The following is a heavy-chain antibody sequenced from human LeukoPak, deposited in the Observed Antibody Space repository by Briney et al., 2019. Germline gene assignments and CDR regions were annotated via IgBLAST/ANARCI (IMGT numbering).Heavy chain of an antibody. J-gene: IGHJ3*02. CDR1: GFTVSSNY. V-gene: IGHV3-53*01. D-gene: IGHD3-22*01. CDR2: IYSGGST. Sequence: PGGSLRLSCAASGFTVSSNYMSWVRQAPGKGLEWVSVIYSGGSTYYADSVKGRFTISRDNSKNTLYLQMNSLRAEDTAVYYCAREDSSGYPSAFDIWGQGTMVTVSS. CDR3: AREDSSGYPSAFDI.